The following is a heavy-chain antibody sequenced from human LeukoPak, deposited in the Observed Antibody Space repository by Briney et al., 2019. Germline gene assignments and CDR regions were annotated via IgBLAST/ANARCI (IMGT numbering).Heavy chain of an antibody. CDR2: IRGSTVYI. CDR1: GLSFNRYT. V-gene: IGHV3-21*01. D-gene: IGHD1-14*01. J-gene: IGHJ4*02. CDR3: VRQTTLTPDACDGFDY. Sequence: GGSLRLSCAASGLSFNRYTMNWVRQAPGKGLEWVSSIRGSTVYIYYADSVKGRFTISRDNAKNSVYLEMNSLRAEDTAIYYCVRQTTLTPDACDGFDYWGRGTLVTVSS.